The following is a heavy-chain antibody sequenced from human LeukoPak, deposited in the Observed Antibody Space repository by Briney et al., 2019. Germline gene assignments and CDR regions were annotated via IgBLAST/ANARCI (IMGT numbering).Heavy chain of an antibody. V-gene: IGHV1-18*01. CDR2: ISAYNGNT. D-gene: IGHD6-19*01. CDR1: GYTFTSYG. J-gene: IGHJ3*02. CDR3: ARDRVGEQWLVIAFDI. Sequence: GASVEVSCKASGYTFTSYGISWVRQAPGQGREWMGWISAYNGNTNYAQKLQGRVTMTTDTSTSTAYIELRSLRSDDTAVYYCARDRVGEQWLVIAFDIWGQGTMVTVSS.